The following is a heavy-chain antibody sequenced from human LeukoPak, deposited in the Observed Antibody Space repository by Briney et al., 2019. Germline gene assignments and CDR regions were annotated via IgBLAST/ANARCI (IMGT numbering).Heavy chain of an antibody. V-gene: IGHV4-61*02. CDR2: VHTSETA. D-gene: IGHD1-26*01. J-gene: IGHJ4*02. CDR1: GASINSGSYF. Sequence: SGTLSLTCAVSGASINSGSYFWNWIRQPAGKGLEYIGRVHTSETANYNPSLRSRVAISLDTSMNHFSLRLNSVTAADTAVYYCARDGYASGSYYDYWGQGTLVTVSS. CDR3: ARDGYASGSYYDY.